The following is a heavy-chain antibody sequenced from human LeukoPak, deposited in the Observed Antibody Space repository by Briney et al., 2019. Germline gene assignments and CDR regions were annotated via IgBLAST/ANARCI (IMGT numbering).Heavy chain of an antibody. CDR3: AKVERWLQSRDYFDY. Sequence: GGPLRLSCAASGFTFSSYAMSWVRQAPGKGLEWVSAISGSGGSTYYADSVKGRFTISRDNSKNTLYLQMNSLRAEDTAVYYCAKVERWLQSRDYFDYWGQGTLVTVSS. CDR2: ISGSGGST. J-gene: IGHJ4*02. CDR1: GFTFSSYA. V-gene: IGHV3-23*01. D-gene: IGHD5-12*01.